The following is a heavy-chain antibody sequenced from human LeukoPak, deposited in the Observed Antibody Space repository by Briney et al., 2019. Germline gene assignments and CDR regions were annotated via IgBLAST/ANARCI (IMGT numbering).Heavy chain of an antibody. CDR2: IYYSGST. V-gene: IGHV4-31*03. J-gene: IGHJ6*03. Sequence: SQTLSPTCTVSGGSITSGGYYWSWIRQHPGKGLEWIGYIYYSGSTYYNPSLKSRVTISVDTSKNQFSLKLSSVTAADTAVYYWSRENCDSSGYYMDVWGKGTTDTVSS. D-gene: IGHD3-22*01. CDR1: GGSITSGGYY. CDR3: SRENCDSSGYYMDV.